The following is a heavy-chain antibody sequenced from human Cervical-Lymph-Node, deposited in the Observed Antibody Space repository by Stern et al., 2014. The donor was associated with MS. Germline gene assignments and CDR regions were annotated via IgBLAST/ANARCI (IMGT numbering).Heavy chain of an antibody. CDR1: GFIFSSYG. Sequence: QVQLVESGGGVVQPGRSLRLSCVASGFIFSSYGMHWVRQAPGKGLEWVAVISNDGSNKNYADSVRGRFTISRDNSKNTLYLQLSSLRAEDTALYFCAKPAYCGSIDCHRRHVDQWAQGTLVTVSS. D-gene: IGHD2-21*01. CDR3: AKPAYCGSIDCHRRHVDQ. V-gene: IGHV3-30*18. CDR2: ISNDGSNK. J-gene: IGHJ4*02.